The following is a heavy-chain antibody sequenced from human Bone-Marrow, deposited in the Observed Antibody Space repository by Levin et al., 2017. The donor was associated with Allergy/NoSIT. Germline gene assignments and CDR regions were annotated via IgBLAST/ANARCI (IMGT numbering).Heavy chain of an antibody. CDR3: ARGGVLGYCSSTNCYTGLDY. V-gene: IGHV4-59*01. D-gene: IGHD2-2*02. J-gene: IGHJ4*02. Sequence: ASETLSLTCSVSGASIRSYYWSWIRQPPGKGLEYIGYIHFSGSTNYNPSLKSRVTISVDTSKKQFSLKLTSVTAADTAVYYCARGGVLGYCSSTNCYTGLDYWGQGTLVTVSS. CDR2: IHFSGST. CDR1: GASIRSYY.